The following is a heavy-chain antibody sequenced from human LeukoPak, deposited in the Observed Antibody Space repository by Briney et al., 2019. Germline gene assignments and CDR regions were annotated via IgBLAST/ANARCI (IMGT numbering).Heavy chain of an antibody. D-gene: IGHD3-10*01. CDR3: ARSRGITMVRGNRPSYFDY. J-gene: IGHJ4*02. V-gene: IGHV1-18*01. Sequence: GAALKDSPKPPGDTLTSDMISWVRQAPGQGLEWRGWISAYNVNTNYAQKLQGRVTMSTDTSTSTAYMELRSLRSDDTAVYYCARSRGITMVRGNRPSYFDYWGEGNLVTVSS. CDR1: GDTLTSDM. CDR2: ISAYNVNT.